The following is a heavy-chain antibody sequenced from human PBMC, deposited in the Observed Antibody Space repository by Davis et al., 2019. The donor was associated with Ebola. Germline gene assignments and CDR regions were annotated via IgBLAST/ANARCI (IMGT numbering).Heavy chain of an antibody. CDR3: AKGTNRIAVAGMGQNN. CDR2: ISYDGSSK. Sequence: PGGSLRLSCAASGFTFSSYGMHWVRQAPGKGLEWVAVISYDGSSKYYADSVKGRFTISRDNSKNTLFLQMNSLRAEDTAVYHCAKGTNRIAVAGMGQNNWGQGTLVTVSS. CDR1: GFTFSSYG. J-gene: IGHJ4*02. V-gene: IGHV3-30*18. D-gene: IGHD6-19*01.